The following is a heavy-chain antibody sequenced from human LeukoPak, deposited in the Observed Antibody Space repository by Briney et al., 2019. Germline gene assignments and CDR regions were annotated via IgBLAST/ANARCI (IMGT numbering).Heavy chain of an antibody. J-gene: IGHJ6*02. CDR3: ARDGRYCSGGSCYYYGMDV. CDR1: GFTFSDYY. D-gene: IGHD2-15*01. Sequence: GGSLRLSCAASGFTFSDYYMSWIRQAPGKGLEWVSYISSSGSTIYYADSVKGRFTISRVNAKNSLYLQMNSLRAEDTAVYYCARDGRYCSGGSCYYYGMDVWGQGTTVTVSS. V-gene: IGHV3-11*01. CDR2: ISSSGSTI.